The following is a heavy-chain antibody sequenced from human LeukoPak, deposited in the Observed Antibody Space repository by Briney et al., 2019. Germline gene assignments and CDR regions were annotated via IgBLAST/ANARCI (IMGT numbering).Heavy chain of an antibody. CDR2: ISGSGGST. J-gene: IGHJ4*02. V-gene: IGHV3-23*01. CDR1: GFTFSSYA. Sequence: GGSLRLSCAASGFTFSSYAMSWVRQAPGKGLEWVSAISGSGGSTYYADSVKGRFTISRDNSKNTLYLQMNSLRAEDTAVYYCAKDFLSMWDIVVVTAIHYWGQGTLVTISS. D-gene: IGHD2-21*02. CDR3: AKDFLSMWDIVVVTAIHY.